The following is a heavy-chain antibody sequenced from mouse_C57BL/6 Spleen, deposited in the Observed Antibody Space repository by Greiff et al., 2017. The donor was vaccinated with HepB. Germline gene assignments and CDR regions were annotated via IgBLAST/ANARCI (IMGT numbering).Heavy chain of an antibody. CDR1: GFTFSSYA. Sequence: EVQLVESGGGLVKPGGSLKLSCAASGFTFSSYAMSWVRQTPEKRLEWVATISDGGSYTYYPDNVKGRFTISRDNAKNNLYLQMSHLKSEDTAMYYCARDYGSRSQFAYWGQGTLVTVSA. J-gene: IGHJ3*01. CDR2: ISDGGSYT. CDR3: ARDYGSRSQFAY. V-gene: IGHV5-4*01. D-gene: IGHD1-1*01.